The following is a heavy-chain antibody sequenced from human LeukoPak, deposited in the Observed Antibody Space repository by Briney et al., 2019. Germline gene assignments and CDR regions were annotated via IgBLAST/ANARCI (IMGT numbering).Heavy chain of an antibody. CDR2: INGSGDTT. CDR1: GFTFSSYS. CDR3: AKELTTERTPGVDS. Sequence: SGGSLRLSCTASGFTFSSYSMSWVRQGPGTGLEWVSAINGSGDTTFYADSVKGRFTISRDNSKKTLYLQVNSLRAEDTAVYFCAKELTTERTPGVDSWGQGTLVTVSS. V-gene: IGHV3-23*01. J-gene: IGHJ4*02. D-gene: IGHD4-17*01.